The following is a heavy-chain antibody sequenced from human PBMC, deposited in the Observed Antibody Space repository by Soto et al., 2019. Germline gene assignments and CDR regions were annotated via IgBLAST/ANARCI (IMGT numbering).Heavy chain of an antibody. J-gene: IGHJ6*02. V-gene: IGHV3-30-3*01. CDR2: ISYDGSNK. CDR3: ARDLRYSSSSHYYYGMDV. D-gene: IGHD6-6*01. CDR1: GFTFSTYD. Sequence: QVQLVESGGGVVQPGRSLRLSCAASGFTFSTYDMHWVRQAAGKGLEWVAVISYDGSNKYYADSVKGRFTISRDNSKNTLYLQMNSLRAEDTALYYCARDLRYSSSSHYYYGMDVWGQGTTVTVSS.